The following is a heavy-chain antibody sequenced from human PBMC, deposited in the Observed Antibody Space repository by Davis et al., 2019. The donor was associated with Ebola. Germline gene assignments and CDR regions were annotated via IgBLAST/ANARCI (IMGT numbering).Heavy chain of an antibody. CDR3: AREGWELLRGWFDP. V-gene: IGHV1-2*02. CDR1: GYTFTGDY. J-gene: IGHJ5*02. D-gene: IGHD1-26*01. Sequence: ASVKVSCKASGYTFTGDYIHWVRQAPGQGLEWMGWINPNSGGTNYARKFQGRVTMTRDTSISTTYMEISSLRSDDTAVYFCAREGWELLRGWFDPWGQGTLVTVSS. CDR2: INPNSGGT.